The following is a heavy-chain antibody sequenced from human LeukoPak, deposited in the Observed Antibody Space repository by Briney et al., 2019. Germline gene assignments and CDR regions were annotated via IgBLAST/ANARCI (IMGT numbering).Heavy chain of an antibody. J-gene: IGHJ6*02. CDR1: GFTVSSNY. Sequence: GGPLRLFCAASGFTVSSNYKTWVRQAPGKGLEWVSIISGGGSAYYADSVKGRFTISRDSSKNTLYLQMNSLRAEDTAVYYCATRVKGYYYGMDVGGQGTTVTVSS. CDR3: ATRVKGYYYGMDV. V-gene: IGHV3-66*01. D-gene: IGHD3-10*01. CDR2: ISGGGSA.